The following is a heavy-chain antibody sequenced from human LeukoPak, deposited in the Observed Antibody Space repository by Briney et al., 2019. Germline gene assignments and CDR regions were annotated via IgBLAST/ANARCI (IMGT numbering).Heavy chain of an antibody. CDR2: ISSSSSST. CDR3: AKEVGCGLDY. D-gene: IGHD1-26*01. V-gene: IGHV3-48*02. CDR1: GFTFSSYS. Sequence: GGSLRLSCAASGFTFSSYSMNWVRQAPGEGLEWVSYISSSSSSTYYADSVKGRFTISRDNAKNSLYLQMNSLRDEDTAVYYCAKEVGCGLDYWGQGTLVTVSS. J-gene: IGHJ4*02.